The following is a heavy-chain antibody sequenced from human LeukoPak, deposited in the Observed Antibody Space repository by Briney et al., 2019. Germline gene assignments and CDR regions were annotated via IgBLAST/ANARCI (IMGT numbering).Heavy chain of an antibody. J-gene: IGHJ4*02. CDR3: ARGLPTYYYGSGSYPNDY. V-gene: IGHV1-8*01. Sequence: GASVKVSCKASGYTFTSYDINWVRQATGQGLEWMGWMNPNSGNTGYAQKFQGRVTMTRNTSISTAYMELSSLRSEDTAVYYCARGLPTYYYGSGSYPNDYWGQGTLVTVSS. CDR2: MNPNSGNT. CDR1: GYTFTSYD. D-gene: IGHD3-10*01.